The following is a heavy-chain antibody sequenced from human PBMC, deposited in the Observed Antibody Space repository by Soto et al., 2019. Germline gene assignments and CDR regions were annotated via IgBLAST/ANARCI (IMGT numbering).Heavy chain of an antibody. J-gene: IGHJ4*02. CDR2: ISAYNGNT. CDR1: GYTFHRYA. CDR3: ARLYYYDTSGYYYVEDV. V-gene: IGHV1-18*01. Sequence: QVQLVQSGPEVKKPGASVKVSCKASGYTFHRYAFSWVRQAPGQGLDWMGWISAYNGNTNYAQKFQGRVTMTTDTSTSTAYMELRSLRSDDTAVYYCARLYYYDTSGYYYVEDVWGQGTLVTVSS. D-gene: IGHD3-22*01.